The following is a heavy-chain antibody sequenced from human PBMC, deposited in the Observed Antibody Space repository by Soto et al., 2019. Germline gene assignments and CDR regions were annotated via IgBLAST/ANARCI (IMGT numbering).Heavy chain of an antibody. V-gene: IGHV4-31*03. CDR2: IYYSGST. J-gene: IGHJ5*02. CDR1: GGSISSGGYY. CDR3: ARGDYGSANWFDP. Sequence: PSETLSLTCTVSGGSISSGGYYWSWIRQHPGKGLEWIGYIYYSGSTYYNPSLKSRVTISVDRSKNQFSLKLSSVTAADTAVYYCARGDYGSANWFDPWGQGTLVTVSS. D-gene: IGHD3-10*01.